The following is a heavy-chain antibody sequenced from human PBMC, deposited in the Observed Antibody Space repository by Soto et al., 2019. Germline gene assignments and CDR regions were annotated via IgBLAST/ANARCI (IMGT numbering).Heavy chain of an antibody. CDR3: ARWSNGCDY. CDR2: IYYTGST. Sequence: PSATRSLTCIVCGGSIKKYYWSWIRQPLGKGLEGIGYIYYTGSTDYTHSLKSRVAMSVDTSKNPLSLKLSSLTAADPAVYYCARWSNGCDYWGQGTLVTVSS. CDR1: GGSIKKYY. J-gene: IGHJ4*02. D-gene: IGHD3-22*01. V-gene: IGHV4-59*01.